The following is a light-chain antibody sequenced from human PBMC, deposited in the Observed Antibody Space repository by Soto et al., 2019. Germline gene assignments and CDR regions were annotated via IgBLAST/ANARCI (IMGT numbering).Light chain of an antibody. J-gene: IGKJ4*01. CDR1: QCVRGY. CDR2: DPP. V-gene: IGKV3-11*01. CDR3: RHRDIWPLT. Sequence: VKMSAVAVSLTKGERATLSCRARQCVRGYLAWYQQKPGQAPRLLIFDPPNRPTGIPPRFGGSGSGTDFTLTIRFLEPEDCAGYYSRHRDIWPLTSGG.